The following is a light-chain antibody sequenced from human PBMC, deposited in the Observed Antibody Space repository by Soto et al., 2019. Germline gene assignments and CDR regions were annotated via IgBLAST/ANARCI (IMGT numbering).Light chain of an antibody. J-gene: IGLJ1*01. V-gene: IGLV2-14*01. Sequence: QSALTQPASVSGSPGQSITISCTGTSSDVGGYNYVSWYQQHPGKAPKLMIYDVSNRPSGVSNRFSGSQSGNTASLTISGLQAEDEADYYCSSYTSSLDVFGTGTKLTVL. CDR1: SSDVGGYNY. CDR3: SSYTSSLDV. CDR2: DVS.